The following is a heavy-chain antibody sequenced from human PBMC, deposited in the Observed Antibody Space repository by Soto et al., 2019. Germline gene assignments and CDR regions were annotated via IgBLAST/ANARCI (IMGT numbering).Heavy chain of an antibody. D-gene: IGHD5-12*01. V-gene: IGHV3-66*01. Sequence: EVQLVESGGGLVQPGGSLRLSCAASGFTVSSNYMSWVRQAPGKGLEWVSVIYSGGSTYYADSVKGRFTISRDNSKNTLYLQMNSLRAEDTAVYYCARGLYSGWHYFDYWGQGTPVTVSS. J-gene: IGHJ4*02. CDR2: IYSGGST. CDR1: GFTVSSNY. CDR3: ARGLYSGWHYFDY.